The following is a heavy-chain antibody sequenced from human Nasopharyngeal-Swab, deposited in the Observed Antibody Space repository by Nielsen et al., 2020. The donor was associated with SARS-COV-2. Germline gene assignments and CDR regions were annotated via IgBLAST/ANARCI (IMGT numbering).Heavy chain of an antibody. J-gene: IGHJ6*02. CDR3: ARAGRVGDAYTGLDV. CDR1: GGSFNGFY. V-gene: IGHV4-34*01. D-gene: IGHD5-24*01. Sequence: SETLSLTCSVSGGSFNGFYWNWIRQAPGKGLEWIGEINHNERTNYNPSFKSRIAMLVDTSNNQVSLKVSPVSAGDTAVYYCARAGRVGDAYTGLDVWGQGTTVTVSS. CDR2: INHNERT.